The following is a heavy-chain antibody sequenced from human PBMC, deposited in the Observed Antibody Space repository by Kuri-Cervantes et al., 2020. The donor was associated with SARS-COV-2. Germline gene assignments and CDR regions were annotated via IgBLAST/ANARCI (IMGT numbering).Heavy chain of an antibody. J-gene: IGHJ3*02. CDR1: GFTFSSYG. Sequence: ETLSLTCAASGFTFSSYGMHWVRQAPGKGLEWVSSISSSSSYIYYADSVKGRFTISRDNAKNSLYLQMNSLKTDDTAMYYCTRGPIRGFDIWGQGTMVTVSS. D-gene: IGHD3-3*02. V-gene: IGHV3-21*03. CDR3: TRGPIRGFDI. CDR2: ISSSSSYI.